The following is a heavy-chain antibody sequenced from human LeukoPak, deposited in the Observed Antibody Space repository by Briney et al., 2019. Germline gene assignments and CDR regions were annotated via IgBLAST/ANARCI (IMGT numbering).Heavy chain of an antibody. Sequence: SETLSLTCTVSGGSISSGSNYWGWIRQPPGKGLEWIGSIYYSGSTYYNPSLKSRVTISVDTSKNQFSLKLSYVTAADTAVYYCARHGALGIRNWFDPWGQGNLVTVSS. CDR3: ARHGALGIRNWFDP. CDR1: GGSISSGSNY. J-gene: IGHJ5*02. CDR2: IYYSGST. V-gene: IGHV4-39*01. D-gene: IGHD7-27*01.